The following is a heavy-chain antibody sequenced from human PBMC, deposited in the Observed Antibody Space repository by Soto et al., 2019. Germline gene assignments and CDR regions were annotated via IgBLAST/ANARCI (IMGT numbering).Heavy chain of an antibody. V-gene: IGHV3-23*01. CDR1: GLTFRNHA. CDR2: TTDTDGDI. Sequence: PGGSLRLSCVASGLTFRNHAISWVGQAPGEGLEWVSTTTDTDGDIKYADSVRGRFTISRDNSKNTLYLQMSSLRAEDSAVYFCARGSRDSYPGSRLFDLWGRGTRVTVSS. D-gene: IGHD3-10*01. CDR3: ARGSRDSYPGSRLFDL. J-gene: IGHJ4*02.